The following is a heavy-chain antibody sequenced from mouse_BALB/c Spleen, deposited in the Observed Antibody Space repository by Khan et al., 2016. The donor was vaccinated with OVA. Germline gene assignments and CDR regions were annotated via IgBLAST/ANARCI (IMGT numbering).Heavy chain of an antibody. CDR3: ARERNVRIYAMDY. Sequence: QIQLVQSGPELKKPGETVKISCKASGYTFTNYGMNWVKQAPGKGLKWMGWINTYTGEPTYADDFKGRFAFSLETSASTAYLQINNLKNEKTANYCYARERNVRIYAMDYWGQGTSVTVAS. CDR2: INTYTGEP. V-gene: IGHV9-3-1*01. CDR1: GYTFTNYG. J-gene: IGHJ4*01.